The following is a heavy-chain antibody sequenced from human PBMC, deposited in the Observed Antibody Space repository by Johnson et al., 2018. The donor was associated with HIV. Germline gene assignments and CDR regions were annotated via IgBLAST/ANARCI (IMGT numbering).Heavy chain of an antibody. Sequence: QVLLVETGGGVVQPGRSLRLSCAASGFSFSSYDMHWVRQAPGKGLEWVAVISYDGRNKYYVDSVKGRFTISRDNAKKPLYLQMNSLRAEDTAVYHCAKEGAWEVRPGAFDIWGQGTMVTVSS. CDR2: ISYDGRNK. CDR1: GFSFSSYD. V-gene: IGHV3-30*18. D-gene: IGHD1-26*01. CDR3: AKEGAWEVRPGAFDI. J-gene: IGHJ3*02.